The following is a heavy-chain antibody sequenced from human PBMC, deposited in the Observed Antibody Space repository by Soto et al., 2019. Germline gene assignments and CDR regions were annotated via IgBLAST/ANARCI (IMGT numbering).Heavy chain of an antibody. CDR2: IGTGGDT. V-gene: IGHV3-13*01. CDR3: VRETGFTTTSDAFNI. J-gene: IGHJ3*02. CDR1: GFTFSGSD. D-gene: IGHD1-1*01. Sequence: EVQLVESGGGLVQPGGSLRLSCAASGFTFSGSDMNWVRHTRGKRLEWVSGIGTGGDTYYADSVRGRFTISREDAKGSLYLQMNSLRVEDTAVYYCVRETGFTTTSDAFNIWGQGTMVTVSS.